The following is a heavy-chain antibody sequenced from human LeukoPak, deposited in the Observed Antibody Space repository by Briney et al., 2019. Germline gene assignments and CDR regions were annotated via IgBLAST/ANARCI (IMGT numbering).Heavy chain of an antibody. J-gene: IGHJ3*02. CDR2: ISAYNGNT. CDR1: GYAFTSYG. V-gene: IGHV1-18*01. D-gene: IGHD1-26*01. Sequence: ASVKVSCKASGYAFTSYGISWVRQAPGQGLEWMRWISAYNGNTNYAQKLQGRVTMTTDTSTSTAYMELRSLRSDDTAVYYCARDLTTVGATGQDQLGDAFDIWGQGTMVTVSS. CDR3: ARDLTTVGATGQDQLGDAFDI.